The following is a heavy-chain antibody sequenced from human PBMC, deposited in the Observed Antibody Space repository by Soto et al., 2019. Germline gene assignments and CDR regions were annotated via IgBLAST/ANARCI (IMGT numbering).Heavy chain of an antibody. CDR3: AIGTYSSSRYGY. CDR2: INAGNGNA. Sequence: ASVKVSCKASGYTFTSYAMHWVRQAPGQRLEWMGWINAGNGNAKYSQKFQGRVTITRDTSASTAYMELSSLRSEDTAVYYCAIGTYSSSRYGYWGQGTLVTVSS. D-gene: IGHD6-13*01. V-gene: IGHV1-3*01. J-gene: IGHJ4*02. CDR1: GYTFTSYA.